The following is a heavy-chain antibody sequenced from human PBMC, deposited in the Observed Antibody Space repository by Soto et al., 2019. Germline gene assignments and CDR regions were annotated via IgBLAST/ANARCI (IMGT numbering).Heavy chain of an antibody. CDR1: GCTFSGYG. CDR3: ASQGLDP. CDR2: IWYDGSNK. J-gene: IGHJ5*02. V-gene: IGHV3-33*01. Sequence: PGGSLRLSCAASGCTFSGYGMHWVRQAPGKGLEWVAVIWYDGSNKYYADSVKGRFTMSRDNSTTTMYLQINSRSAEDTAVYSCASQGLDPWGQGTPVTVSS.